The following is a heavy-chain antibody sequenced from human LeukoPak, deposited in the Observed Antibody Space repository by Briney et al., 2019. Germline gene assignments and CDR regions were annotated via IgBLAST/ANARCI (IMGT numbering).Heavy chain of an antibody. CDR2: ISAYNGNA. CDR1: GYTFTSYG. Sequence: ASVKVSRKASGYTFTSYGISWVRQAPGQGLEWMGWISAYNGNANYAQKLQGRVTMTTDTSTSTAYMELRSLRSDDTAVYYCARDGGSGFYYYYMDVWGKGTTVTVSS. D-gene: IGHD6-19*01. J-gene: IGHJ6*03. V-gene: IGHV1-18*01. CDR3: ARDGGSGFYYYYMDV.